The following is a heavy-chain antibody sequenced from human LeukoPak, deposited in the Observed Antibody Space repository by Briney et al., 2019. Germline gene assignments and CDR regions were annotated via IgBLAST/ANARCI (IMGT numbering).Heavy chain of an antibody. V-gene: IGHV3-7*01. CDR3: ARYGLTAALDF. CDR2: IKPDGSEK. J-gene: IGHJ4*02. D-gene: IGHD2-21*02. Sequence: GGSLRLSCAASGFTFSSSWMSWVRQAPGKGLEWVANIKPDGSEKFHVDSVNGRFTISRDNSKSSLSLQMNSLRAEDTAVYYCARYGLTAALDFWGQGTLVTVSS. CDR1: GFTFSSSW.